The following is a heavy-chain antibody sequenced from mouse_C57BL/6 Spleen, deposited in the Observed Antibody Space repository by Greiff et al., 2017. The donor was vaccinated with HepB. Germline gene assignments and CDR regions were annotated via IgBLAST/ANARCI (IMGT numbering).Heavy chain of an antibody. D-gene: IGHD2-4*01. CDR3: ARGGDYDEAWFAY. Sequence: VQLQQSGAELARPGASVKLSCKASGYTFPSYGISWVKQRTGQGLEWIGGIYPRSGNTYYNEKFKGKATLTADKSSSTAYMELRSLTSEDSAVYFCARGGDYDEAWFAYWGQGTLVTVSA. CDR1: GYTFPSYG. V-gene: IGHV1-81*01. J-gene: IGHJ3*01. CDR2: IYPRSGNT.